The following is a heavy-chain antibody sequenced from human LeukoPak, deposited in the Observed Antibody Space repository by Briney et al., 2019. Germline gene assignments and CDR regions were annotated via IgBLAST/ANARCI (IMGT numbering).Heavy chain of an antibody. Sequence: TGGSLRLSCAASVFTFSSYAMHCVRQAPGKGLEWVAVISYDGNNIYYADSVKGRFPISRDNSKNTLYLQMNSLKTEDTAVYYCAREGGAHYGSGSYRHPYFFDYWGQGTLVTVSS. J-gene: IGHJ4*02. D-gene: IGHD3-10*01. V-gene: IGHV3-30*04. CDR2: ISYDGNNI. CDR1: VFTFSSYA. CDR3: AREGGAHYGSGSYRHPYFFDY.